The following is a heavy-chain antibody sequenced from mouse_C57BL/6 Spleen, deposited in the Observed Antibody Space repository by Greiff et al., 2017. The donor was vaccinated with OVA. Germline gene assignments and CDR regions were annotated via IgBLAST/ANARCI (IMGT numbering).Heavy chain of an antibody. CDR1: GYTFTSYW. CDR2: INPSNGGT. CDR3: ARGRRYYGSSYYFDY. V-gene: IGHV1-53*01. D-gene: IGHD1-1*01. J-gene: IGHJ2*01. Sequence: QVQLRQPGTELVKPGASVKLSCKASGYTFTSYWMHWVKQRPGQGLEWIGNINPSNGGTNYNEKFKSKATLTVDKSSSTAYMQLSSLTSEDSAVYYCARGRRYYGSSYYFDYWGQGTTLTVSS.